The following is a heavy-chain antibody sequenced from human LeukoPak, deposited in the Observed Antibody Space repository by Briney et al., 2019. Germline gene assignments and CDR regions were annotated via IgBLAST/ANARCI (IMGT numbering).Heavy chain of an antibody. J-gene: IGHJ4*02. Sequence: SETLSLTCTVSGGSVSSGNYYWSWIRQPPGKGLEWIGYIYYSGSTNYNPSLKGRVTISVDTSKNQFSLKLSSVTAADTAVYYCARDDLGGAYFDYWGQGTLVTVSS. D-gene: IGHD3-16*01. CDR3: ARDDLGGAYFDY. CDR2: IYYSGST. CDR1: GGSVSSGNYY. V-gene: IGHV4-61*01.